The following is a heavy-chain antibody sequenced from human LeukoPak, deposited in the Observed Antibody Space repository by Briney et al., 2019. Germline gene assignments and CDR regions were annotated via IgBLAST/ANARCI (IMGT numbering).Heavy chain of an antibody. V-gene: IGHV3-48*04. Sequence: GGSLRLSCAASGFTFSSYSMNWVRQAPGKGLEWVSYISSSSSTIYYADSVKGRFTISRDNAKNLLFLQMNSLRAEDTAMYYCARASGSYYGSGSYYNNNDYWGQGTLVTVSS. J-gene: IGHJ4*02. CDR3: ARASGSYYGSGSYYNNNDY. CDR2: ISSSSSTI. D-gene: IGHD3-10*01. CDR1: GFTFSSYS.